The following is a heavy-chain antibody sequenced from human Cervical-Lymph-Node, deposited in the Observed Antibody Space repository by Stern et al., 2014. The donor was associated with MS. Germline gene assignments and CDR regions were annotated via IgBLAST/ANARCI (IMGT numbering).Heavy chain of an antibody. CDR2: INGDGTVS. V-gene: IGHV3-74*02. J-gene: IGHJ4*02. CDR1: GFNFRTYW. Sequence: EVQLVESGGGIVQPGGSLMISCVASGFNFRTYWMHWVRQGPGKGLEWVSRINGDGTVSTYEDSVRGRLTISRNNAKQPMSLQLDNLRVEDTAIYYCASAYRASWGQGTLGTVST. CDR3: ASAYRAS. D-gene: IGHD1-1*01.